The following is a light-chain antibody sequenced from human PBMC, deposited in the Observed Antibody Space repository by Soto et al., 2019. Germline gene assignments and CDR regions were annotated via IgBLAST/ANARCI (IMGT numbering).Light chain of an antibody. J-gene: IGLJ1*01. CDR2: EVS. V-gene: IGLV2-23*02. Sequence: QSALTQPASVSGSPGQLITISCTGTSSVVGSYNLVSWYQQHPGKAPKLMIYEVSKRPSGVSNRFSGSKSGNTASLTISGLQAEDEADYYCCSYAGSSTYVFGTGTKVTVL. CDR3: CSYAGSSTYV. CDR1: SSVVGSYNL.